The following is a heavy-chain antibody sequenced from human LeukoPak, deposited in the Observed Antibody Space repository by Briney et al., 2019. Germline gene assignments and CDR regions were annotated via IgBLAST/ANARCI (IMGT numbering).Heavy chain of an antibody. D-gene: IGHD3-3*01. J-gene: IGHJ3*02. CDR1: GGSFSGYY. CDR2: IYYSGST. CDR3: ARPGSSPNNDFWSGYYAEDAFDI. V-gene: IGHV4-34*01. Sequence: SETLSLTCAVYGGSFSGYYWGWIRQPPGKGLEWIGNIYYSGSTYYNPSLKSRVTISVDTSKNQFSLKLSSVTAEDTAVYYCARPGSSPNNDFWSGYYAEDAFDIWGQGTMVTVSS.